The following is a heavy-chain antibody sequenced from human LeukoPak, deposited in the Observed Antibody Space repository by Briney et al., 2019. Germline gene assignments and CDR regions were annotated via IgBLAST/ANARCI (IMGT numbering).Heavy chain of an antibody. CDR2: VSYDGSDK. D-gene: IGHD3-22*01. CDR1: GFTFNSNV. CDR3: ARASTWVPGKDSSGYYYPYAFDL. V-gene: IGHV3-30-3*01. Sequence: PGGSLRLSCAASGFTFNSNVMHWVRQAPVNGLEWVALVSYDGSDKYYADSVKGRFTISRDNSKNTLYLQMNSLRAEDTAVYYCARASTWVPGKDSSGYYYPYAFDLWGQGTMVTVSS. J-gene: IGHJ3*01.